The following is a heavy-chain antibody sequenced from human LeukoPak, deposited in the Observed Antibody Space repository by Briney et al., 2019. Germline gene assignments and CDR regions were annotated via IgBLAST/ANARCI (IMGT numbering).Heavy chain of an antibody. CDR1: GGSISLSYYY. CDR3: ARESTAMVVFDY. D-gene: IGHD5-18*01. Sequence: SETLSLTCSVSGGSISLSYYYWGWIRQPPGKALEWIGSVYYSGTTSYNPSLKSRVTISVDMSKNHFSLRLSSVTAADTAMYYCARESTAMVVFDYWGQGTLVTVSS. V-gene: IGHV4-39*07. CDR2: VYYSGTT. J-gene: IGHJ4*02.